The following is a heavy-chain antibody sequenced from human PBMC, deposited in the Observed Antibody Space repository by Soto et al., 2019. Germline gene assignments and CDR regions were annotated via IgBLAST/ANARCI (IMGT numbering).Heavy chain of an antibody. Sequence: PSETLSLTCTVSGGSISSGDYSWSWVRQSPGKGLEWIGHIYNSGITYYNPSLKSRVVISIDTSRNQFSLRLNSLTAADTAVYYCARGPIVVVPAALGRRNWFDPWGQGTLVTVSS. CDR1: GGSISSGDYS. V-gene: IGHV4-30-4*01. CDR3: ARGPIVVVPAALGRRNWFDP. J-gene: IGHJ5*02. D-gene: IGHD2-2*01. CDR2: IYNSGIT.